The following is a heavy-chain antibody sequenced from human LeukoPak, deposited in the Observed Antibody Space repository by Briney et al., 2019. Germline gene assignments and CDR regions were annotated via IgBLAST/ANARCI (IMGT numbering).Heavy chain of an antibody. V-gene: IGHV3-33*01. Sequence: GGSLRLSCAASGFSFINYGMHWVRQAPGKGLEWVAFIWFDGSNKYYAESVRGRFTISRDNSKNTLHLQMNSLRAEDAAVYYCARDPRVEGAGNYLDDWGQGTLVTVSS. CDR2: IWFDGSNK. D-gene: IGHD6-13*01. CDR1: GFSFINYG. CDR3: ARDPRVEGAGNYLDD. J-gene: IGHJ4*02.